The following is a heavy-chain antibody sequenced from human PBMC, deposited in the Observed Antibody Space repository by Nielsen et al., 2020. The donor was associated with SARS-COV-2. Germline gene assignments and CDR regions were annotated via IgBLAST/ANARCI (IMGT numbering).Heavy chain of an antibody. J-gene: IGHJ4*02. Sequence: VRQMPGKGLEWMGRIDPSDSYTDYSPSFQGHVTISVDTSISTASLQWSSLKASDTAMYYCATRPTRIVGSTTISIPYYFESWGQGTLVTVSS. CDR2: IDPSDSYT. CDR3: ATRPTRIVGSTTISIPYYFES. D-gene: IGHD5-24*01. V-gene: IGHV5-10-1*01.